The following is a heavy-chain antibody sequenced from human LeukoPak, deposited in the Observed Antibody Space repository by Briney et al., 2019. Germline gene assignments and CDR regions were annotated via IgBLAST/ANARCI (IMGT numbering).Heavy chain of an antibody. V-gene: IGHV4-34*01. D-gene: IGHD5-18*01. CDR1: GGSFSDYY. J-gene: IGHJ4*02. Sequence: SETLSLTCAVYGGSFSDYYWSWIRQPPGKGLEWIGEINHSGNTNYNPSLKSRVTMSVDTSKSQFSLKLTSVTAADTAVYYCTRRAYTYDSYFFDHWGLGTLVTVSS. CDR2: INHSGNT. CDR3: TRRAYTYDSYFFDH.